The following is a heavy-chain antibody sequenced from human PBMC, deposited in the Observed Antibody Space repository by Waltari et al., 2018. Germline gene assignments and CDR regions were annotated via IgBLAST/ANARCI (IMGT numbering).Heavy chain of an antibody. CDR3: ASHYGDYTLGYYFDY. Sequence: QVQLQESGPGLVKPSETLSLTCTVSGGSISSYYWSWIRQPPGKGLEWIGYIYYSGSTNYNPSLKSRVTISVDTSKNQFSLKLSSVTAEDTAVYYCASHYGDYTLGYYFDYWGQGTLVTVSS. D-gene: IGHD4-17*01. CDR2: IYYSGST. CDR1: GGSISSYY. V-gene: IGHV4-59*01. J-gene: IGHJ4*02.